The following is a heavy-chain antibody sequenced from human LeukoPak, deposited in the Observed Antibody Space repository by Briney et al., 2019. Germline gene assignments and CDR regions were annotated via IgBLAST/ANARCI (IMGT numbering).Heavy chain of an antibody. CDR1: GYTFTSYY. J-gene: IGHJ4*02. V-gene: IGHV1-46*01. CDR3: ARGKVGATGGEYYFDY. D-gene: IGHD1-26*01. CDR2: INPSGGST. Sequence: ASVKVSCKASGYTFTSYYMHWVRQAPGQGLEWMGIINPSGGSTSYAQKFQGRVTMTRDTSTSTVYMELSSLRSEDTAVYYCARGKVGATGGEYYFDYWGQGTLVTVSS.